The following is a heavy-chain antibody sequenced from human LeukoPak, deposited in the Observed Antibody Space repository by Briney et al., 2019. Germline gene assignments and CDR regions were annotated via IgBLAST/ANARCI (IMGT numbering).Heavy chain of an antibody. J-gene: IGHJ4*02. Sequence: GGSLRLSCAASGCTFTSYSMNWVRQAPGKGLEWVSTISGGGGGTYYAVSVKGLFNISRQNSKNALYLQVNSLRAEDTAVYYCAKGGKWDVTPFDYWGQGTLVTVSS. CDR2: ISGGGGGT. V-gene: IGHV3-23*01. D-gene: IGHD1-26*01. CDR3: AKGGKWDVTPFDY. CDR1: GCTFTSYS.